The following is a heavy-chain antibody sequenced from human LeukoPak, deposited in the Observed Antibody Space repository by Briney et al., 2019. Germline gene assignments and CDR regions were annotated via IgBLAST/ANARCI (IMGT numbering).Heavy chain of an antibody. CDR1: GFTFGDYA. CDR2: ISWNSGYI. CDR3: AKDMGLGIPRGFGAFDF. D-gene: IGHD3-3*01. J-gene: IGHJ3*01. Sequence: PGGSLRLSCTASGFTFGDYALSWVRQVPGKGLEWVSGISWNSGYIGYADSVKGRFTISRDNARNSVFLQMKSLRPEDTALYYCAKDMGLGIPRGFGAFDFWGLGTRVTVSS. V-gene: IGHV3-9*01.